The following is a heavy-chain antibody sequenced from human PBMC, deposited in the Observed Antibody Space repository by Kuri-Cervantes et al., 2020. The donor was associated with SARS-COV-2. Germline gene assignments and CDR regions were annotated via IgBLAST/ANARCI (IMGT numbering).Heavy chain of an antibody. Sequence: LSLTCAASGFTFSSYAMSWVRQAPGKGLEWVSAISGSGGSTYYADSVKGRFTISRDNSKNTLYLQMNSLRAEDTAVYYCAKMYAISYYCYYMDVWGKGTTVTVSS. D-gene: IGHD2-8*01. CDR2: ISGSGGST. CDR3: AKMYAISYYCYYMDV. CDR1: GFTFSSYA. V-gene: IGHV3-23*01. J-gene: IGHJ6*03.